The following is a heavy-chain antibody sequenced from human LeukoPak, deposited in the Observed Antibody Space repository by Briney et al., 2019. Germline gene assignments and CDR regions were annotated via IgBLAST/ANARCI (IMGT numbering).Heavy chain of an antibody. V-gene: IGHV4-59*01. CDR1: GGSISSSY. CDR3: AREGGGGYYGDYSSDDY. D-gene: IGHD4-17*01. CDR2: IYYTGST. J-gene: IGHJ4*02. Sequence: SETLSLTCTVSGGSISSSYWSWIRQPPGKGLEWIGYIYYTGSTNYNPSLKSRVTISVDTSKNQFSLKLSSVTAADTAVYYCAREGGGGYYGDYSSDDYWGQGTLVTVSS.